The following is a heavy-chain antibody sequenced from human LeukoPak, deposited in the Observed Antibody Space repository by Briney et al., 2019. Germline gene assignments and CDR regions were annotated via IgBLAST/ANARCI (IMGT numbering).Heavy chain of an antibody. J-gene: IGHJ5*02. Sequence: PGRSLRLSCAASTFTFSDYPMHWVRQPPGKGLEWVAVISYDGSNEHYVDSVKGRFTISRDNSKNTLYVQMNSLRAEDTAVYYCARSGDTNRNWFDPWGQGTLVTVSS. CDR2: ISYDGSNE. V-gene: IGHV3-30-3*01. CDR3: ARSGDTNRNWFDP. D-gene: IGHD1-14*01. CDR1: TFTFSDYP.